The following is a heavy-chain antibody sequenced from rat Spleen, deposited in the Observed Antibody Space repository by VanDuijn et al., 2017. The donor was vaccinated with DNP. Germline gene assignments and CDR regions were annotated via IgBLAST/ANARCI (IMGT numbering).Heavy chain of an antibody. CDR3: ARRYYGSYFDY. V-gene: IGHV5-7*01. D-gene: IGHD1-6*01. Sequence: EVQLVESGGGLVQPGRSLKLSCAASGFTFSDYNMAWVRQAPKKGLEWVATSGYDGSSNFYRDSVKGRFTVSRDNAKSTLYLQMDSLRSEDMATYYCARRYYGSYFDYWGQGVMVTVSS. CDR1: GFTFSDYN. J-gene: IGHJ2*01. CDR2: SGYDGSSN.